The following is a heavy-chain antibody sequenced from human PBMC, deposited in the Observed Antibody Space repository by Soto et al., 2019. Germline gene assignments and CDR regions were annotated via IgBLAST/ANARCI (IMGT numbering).Heavy chain of an antibody. V-gene: IGHV1-69*01. CDR2: IIPIFGTA. CDR3: ARGGYSGYDSWLDP. Sequence: VKVSCKASGGTFSSYAISWVRQAPGQGLEWMGGIIPIFGTANYAQKFQGRVTITADESTSTAYMELSSLRSEDTAVCYCARGGYSGYDSWLDPWGQGTLVTVSS. CDR1: GGTFSSYA. D-gene: IGHD5-12*01. J-gene: IGHJ5*02.